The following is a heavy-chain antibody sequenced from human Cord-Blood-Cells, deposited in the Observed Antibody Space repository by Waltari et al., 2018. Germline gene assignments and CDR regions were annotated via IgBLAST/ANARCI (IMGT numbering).Heavy chain of an antibody. CDR2: INPNSGGT. Sequence: QVQLVQSGAEVKKPGASVKVSCKASGYTFTGYYLHWVRQAPGQGLEWMGWINPNSGGTNYAQKFQGRVTMTRDTSINTAYMELSRLRSDDTAVYYCARDLFSGSYYFDYWGQGTLVTVSS. J-gene: IGHJ4*02. D-gene: IGHD1-26*01. CDR1: GYTFTGYY. CDR3: ARDLFSGSYYFDY. V-gene: IGHV1-2*02.